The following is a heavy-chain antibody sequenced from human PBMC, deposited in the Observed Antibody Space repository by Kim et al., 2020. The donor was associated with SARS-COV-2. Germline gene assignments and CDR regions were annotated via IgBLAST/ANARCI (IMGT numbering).Heavy chain of an antibody. J-gene: IGHJ4*02. CDR3: AKAGEGDHKTDY. Sequence: GGSLRLSCVASGFTFDDFAMHWVRQAPGKGLEWVSAISWGSGTIGYADSVKGRFTISRDNAKNSLYLQMNSLRPDDTAFYYCAKAGEGDHKTDYWGQGTL. V-gene: IGHV3-9*01. CDR1: GFTFDDFA. D-gene: IGHD2-21*02. CDR2: ISWGSGTI.